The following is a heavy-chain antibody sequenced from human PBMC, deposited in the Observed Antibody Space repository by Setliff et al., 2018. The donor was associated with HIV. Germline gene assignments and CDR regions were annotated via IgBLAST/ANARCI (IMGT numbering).Heavy chain of an antibody. V-gene: IGHV4-59*02. CDR3: APGEGVASTYYHD. D-gene: IGHD3-3*01. CDR2: IHHTGST. J-gene: IGHJ4*01. CDR1: DDSVSTFY. Sequence: PSETLSLTCTVSDDSVSTFYWNLIRQPPGKGLEWIGFIHHTGSTVSNPSLKSRVTILMDLSRNQLSLHLASVTTADTAVYFCAPGEGVASTYYHDWGQGTQVTVSS.